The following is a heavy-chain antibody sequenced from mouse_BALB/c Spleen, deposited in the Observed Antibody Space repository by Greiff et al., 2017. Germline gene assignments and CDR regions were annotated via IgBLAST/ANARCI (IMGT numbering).Heavy chain of an antibody. D-gene: IGHD1-2*01. V-gene: IGHV1-9*01. CDR3: ARRKTTARYYAMDY. CDR1: GYTFSSYW. CDR2: ILPGSGST. J-gene: IGHJ4*01. Sequence: QVQLQQSGAELMKPGASVKISCKATGYTFSSYWIEWVKQRPGHGLEWIGEILPGSGSTNYNEKFKGKATFTADTSSNTAYMQLSSLTSEDSAVYYCARRKTTARYYAMDYWGQGTSVTVSS.